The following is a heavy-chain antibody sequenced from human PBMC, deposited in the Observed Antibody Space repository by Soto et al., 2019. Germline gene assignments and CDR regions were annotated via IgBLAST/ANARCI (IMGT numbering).Heavy chain of an antibody. Sequence: SETLSLTCTVSGGSISSYYWSWIRQPPGKGLEWIGYIYYSGSTNYNPSLKSRVTLSVDQANNQFSLRVASLTAADTAIYYCARYSAASGTYYFDSWSQGTLVTVSS. CDR3: ARYSAASGTYYFDS. CDR1: GGSISSYY. CDR2: IYYSGST. J-gene: IGHJ4*02. D-gene: IGHD1-7*01. V-gene: IGHV4-59*12.